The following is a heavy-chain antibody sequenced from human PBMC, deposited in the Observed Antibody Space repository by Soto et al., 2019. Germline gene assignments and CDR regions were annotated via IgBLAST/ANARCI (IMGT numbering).Heavy chain of an antibody. V-gene: IGHV1-69*12. CDR3: ARGGSDYEGSGYYQGHV. D-gene: IGHD3-22*01. CDR1: GGTFSNYG. Sequence: QVQLVQSGAEVKKPGSSVKVSCKSSGGTFSNYGFSWVRQAPGQGLGCMGVIVPIFGAEHPQKYQGRVTITADESTNTVCMELRGLRSEDTAVYYCARGGSDYEGSGYYQGHVWGQGTTVTVSS. CDR2: IVPIFGA. J-gene: IGHJ6*02.